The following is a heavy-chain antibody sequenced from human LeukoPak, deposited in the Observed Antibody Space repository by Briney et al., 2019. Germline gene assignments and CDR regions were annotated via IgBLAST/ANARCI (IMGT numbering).Heavy chain of an antibody. J-gene: IGHJ4*02. D-gene: IGHD3-16*01. Sequence: SVKVSCTASGGTLSSYAISWVRHGPGQGHGRVGRIITIFGTANYAQKCHGRVTITTDETTSTAYMELSSLRSEDTAVYYCTRDRQAEGDFDYWGQGTLVTVSS. CDR1: GGTLSSYA. V-gene: IGHV1-69*05. CDR3: TRDRQAEGDFDY. CDR2: IITIFGTA.